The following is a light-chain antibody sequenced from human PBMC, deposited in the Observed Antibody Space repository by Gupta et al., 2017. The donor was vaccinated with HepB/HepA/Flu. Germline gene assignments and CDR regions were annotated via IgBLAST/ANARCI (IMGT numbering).Light chain of an antibody. J-gene: IGKJ2*01. V-gene: IGKV3-20*01. CDR1: QSVSSSY. CDR2: GAS. Sequence: EIVLTQSPGTLSLSPGERATLSCRASQSVSSSYLVWYQQKPGQAPRLLIYGASSRATGIPDRFSGSGSGTEFTLTINRLEPEDFAVYYCQQDGSSPYTFGQGTKLEIK. CDR3: QQDGSSPYT.